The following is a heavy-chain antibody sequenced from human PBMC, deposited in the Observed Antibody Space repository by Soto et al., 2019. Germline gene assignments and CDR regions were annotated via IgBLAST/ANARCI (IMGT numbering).Heavy chain of an antibody. CDR3: ARVERWGGYCSSTSCPQGVYGMDV. D-gene: IGHD2-2*01. J-gene: IGHJ6*02. V-gene: IGHV1-69*13. CDR2: IIPIFGTA. CDR1: GGTFSSYA. Sequence: GASVKVSCKASGGTFSSYAISWVRQAPGQGLEWMGGIIPIFGTANYAQKFQGRVTITADESTSTAYMELSSLRSEDTAVYYCARVERWGGYCSSTSCPQGVYGMDVWGQGTTVTVSS.